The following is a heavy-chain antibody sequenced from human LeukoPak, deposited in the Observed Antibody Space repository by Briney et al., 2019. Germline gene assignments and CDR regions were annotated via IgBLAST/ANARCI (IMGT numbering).Heavy chain of an antibody. D-gene: IGHD5-18*01. V-gene: IGHV3-7*01. CDR2: INQDGSEI. Sequence: GGSLRLSCEASEFTFSRYWMTWVRQAPGKWLEWVANINQDGSEIYYVDSVKGRFTISRDNAKNSLFLQMDSLRVEDTAVYYCARDHGYSYGRNDYWGQGTLVTVSS. J-gene: IGHJ4*02. CDR1: EFTFSRYW. CDR3: ARDHGYSYGRNDY.